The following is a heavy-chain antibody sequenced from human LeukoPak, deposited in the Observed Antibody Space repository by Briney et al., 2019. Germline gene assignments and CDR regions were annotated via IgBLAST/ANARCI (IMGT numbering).Heavy chain of an antibody. J-gene: IGHJ6*02. CDR2: IYYSGST. CDR3: ARGYGDYYYYYGMDV. V-gene: IGHV4-59*01. CDR1: GGSISSYY. Sequence: SETLSLTCTVSGGSISSYYWSWIRQPPGKGLEWIGYIYYSGSTNYNPSLKSRVTISVDTSKNQFSLKLSSVTAADMAVYYCARGYGDYYYYYGMDVWGQGTTVTVSS. D-gene: IGHD4-17*01.